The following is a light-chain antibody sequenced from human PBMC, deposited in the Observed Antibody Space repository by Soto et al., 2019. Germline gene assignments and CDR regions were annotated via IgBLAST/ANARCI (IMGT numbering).Light chain of an antibody. V-gene: IGKV1-5*03. Sequence: DMPMTQSPSTLSASVGDRVSITCRVRQSINEWLAWYQQKPGKAPKVLIYKASALESGVTARFSGSGSGTEFSHSISSLQPDDCATYYSQYYRAFGQGPKVEIK. CDR3: QYYRA. CDR2: KAS. J-gene: IGKJ1*01. CDR1: QSINEW.